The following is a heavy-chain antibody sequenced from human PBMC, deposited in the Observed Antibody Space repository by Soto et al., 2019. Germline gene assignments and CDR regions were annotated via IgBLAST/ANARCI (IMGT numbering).Heavy chain of an antibody. V-gene: IGHV4-59*01. CDR1: GGSISSYY. J-gene: IGHJ3*02. D-gene: IGHD3-22*01. CDR2: IYYSGST. CDR3: ARGLESYYYDSSGYRNHDAFDI. Sequence: QVQLQESGPGLVKPSETLSLTCTVSGGSISSYYWSWIRQPPGKGLEWIGYIYYSGSTNYNPSLKRRVTISVDTSKNQFSLKLSSVTAADTAVYYCARGLESYYYDSSGYRNHDAFDILCQGTMVTVSS.